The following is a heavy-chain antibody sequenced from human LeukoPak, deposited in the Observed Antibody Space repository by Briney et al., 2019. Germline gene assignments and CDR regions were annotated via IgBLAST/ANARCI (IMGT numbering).Heavy chain of an antibody. J-gene: IGHJ3*02. CDR2: INPSGGST. V-gene: IGHV1-46*01. CDR1: GYTFTNYY. CDR3: ARPREAATTFRAFDI. D-gene: IGHD2-15*01. Sequence: ASVKVSCKASGYTFTNYYMHWVRQAPGQGLEWMGIINPSGGSTSYAQKFQGRATMTRDTSISTAYMELSSLSSDDTAVYYCARPREAATTFRAFDIWGQGTMVTVSS.